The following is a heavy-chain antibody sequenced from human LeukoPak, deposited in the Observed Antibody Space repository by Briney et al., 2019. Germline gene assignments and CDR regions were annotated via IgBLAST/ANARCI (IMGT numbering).Heavy chain of an antibody. V-gene: IGHV4-34*01. J-gene: IGHJ4*02. Sequence: PSETLSLTCAVYGGSFSGYYWSWIRQPPGKGLEWIGEINHSGSTNYNPSLKSRATISVDTSKNQFSLKLSSVTAADTAVYYCARWKQWLPIYFDYWGQGTLVTVSS. CDR1: GGSFSGYY. CDR2: INHSGST. CDR3: ARWKQWLPIYFDY. D-gene: IGHD6-19*01.